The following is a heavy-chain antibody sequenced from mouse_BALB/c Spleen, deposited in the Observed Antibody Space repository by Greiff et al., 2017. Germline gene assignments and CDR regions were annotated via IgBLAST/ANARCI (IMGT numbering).Heavy chain of an antibody. V-gene: IGHV1-7*01. CDR2: INPSTGYT. CDR3: ARWNDGGAY. Sequence: VQLQQSGAELAKPGASVKMSCKASGYTFTSYWMHWVKQRPGQGLEWIGYINPSTGYTEYNQKFKDKATLTADKSSSTAYMQLSSLTSEDSAVYYCARWNDGGAYWGQGTLVTVSA. D-gene: IGHD2-3*01. CDR1: GYTFTSYW. J-gene: IGHJ3*01.